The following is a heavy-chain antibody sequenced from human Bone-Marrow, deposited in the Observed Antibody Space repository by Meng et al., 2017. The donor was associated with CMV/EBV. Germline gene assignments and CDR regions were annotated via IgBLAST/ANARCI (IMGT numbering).Heavy chain of an antibody. V-gene: IGHV3-11*04. CDR1: GFTFSDYY. Sequence: SGFTFSDYYLSLIRQAPGKGLEWVSYISSSGATKYYADSVKGRFTVSRDNAKNSLYVQMNSLRAEDTAVYYCARSGGSLTGALPPDYWGQGTLVTVSS. CDR3: ARSGGSLTGALPPDY. J-gene: IGHJ4*02. CDR2: ISSSGATK. D-gene: IGHD3-9*01.